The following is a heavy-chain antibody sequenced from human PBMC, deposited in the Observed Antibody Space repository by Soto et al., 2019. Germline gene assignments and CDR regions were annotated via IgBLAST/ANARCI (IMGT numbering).Heavy chain of an antibody. V-gene: IGHV1-69*12. Sequence: QVQLVQSGAEVKKPGSSVKVSCKASGGTFSSYAISWVRQAPGQGLEWMGGIIPIFGTANYAQKFQGRVTLTADESTSTAYMVLSILRSGYTAVYYCARSITETVSYYYGMDVWGQGNTVTVSS. CDR2: IIPIFGTA. CDR3: ARSITETVSYYYGMDV. J-gene: IGHJ6*02. D-gene: IGHD1-20*01. CDR1: GGTFSSYA.